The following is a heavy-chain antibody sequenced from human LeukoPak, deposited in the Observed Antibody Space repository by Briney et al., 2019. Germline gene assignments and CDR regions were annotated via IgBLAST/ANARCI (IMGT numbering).Heavy chain of an antibody. D-gene: IGHD6-19*01. CDR3: AREPGGRGWRELDF. CDR2: IGTAGDT. CDR1: GFTFSSYD. Sequence: GGSLRLSCAASGFTFSSYDMPWVRQATGKGLEYVSAIGTAGDTYYPGSVKGRFTISRENAKNSLYLQMNSLRAEDTAVYYCAREPGGRGWRELDFWGQGTLVTVSS. V-gene: IGHV3-13*04. J-gene: IGHJ4*02.